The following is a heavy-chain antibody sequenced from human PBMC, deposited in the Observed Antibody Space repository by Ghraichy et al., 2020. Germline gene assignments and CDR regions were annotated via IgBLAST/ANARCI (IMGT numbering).Heavy chain of an antibody. CDR2: ISSSSYI. D-gene: IGHD1-1*01. CDR3: ARDFLLEPRTYYYGMDV. CDR1: GFTFSSYS. V-gene: IGHV3-21*01. J-gene: IGHJ6*02. Sequence: GSLRLSCAASGFTFSSYSMNWVRQAPGKGLEWVSSISSSSYIYYADSVKGRFTISRDNAKNSLYLQMNSLRAEDTAVYYCARDFLLEPRTYYYGMDVWGQGTTVTVSS.